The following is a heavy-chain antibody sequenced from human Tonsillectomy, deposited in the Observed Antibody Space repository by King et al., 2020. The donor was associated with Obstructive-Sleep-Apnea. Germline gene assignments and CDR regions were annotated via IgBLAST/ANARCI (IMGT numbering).Heavy chain of an antibody. V-gene: IGHV4-31*03. D-gene: IGHD1-26*01. Sequence: QLQESGPGLVKPSQTLSLTCTVSGGSISSGGYYWSWIRQHPGKGLEWIGYIYYSGSTSYNPSLKSRVTISVDTSKNQFSLKLSSVTAADTAVYYCARAGGVGATGGNWFDPWGQGTLVTVSS. CDR1: GGSISSGGYY. J-gene: IGHJ5*02. CDR2: IYYSGST. CDR3: ARAGGVGATGGNWFDP.